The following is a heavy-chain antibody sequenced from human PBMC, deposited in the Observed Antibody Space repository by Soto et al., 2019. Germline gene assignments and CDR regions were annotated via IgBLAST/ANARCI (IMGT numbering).Heavy chain of an antibody. CDR2: ISSSSSYI. CDR1: GFTFSSYS. CDR3: ARVHYYDSSGYYL. J-gene: IGHJ4*02. V-gene: IGHV3-21*01. D-gene: IGHD3-22*01. Sequence: WGSLRLSCASSGFTFSSYSMNWVRQVPGKGLEWVSSISSSSSYIYYADSVKGRFTISRDNAKNSLYLQMNSLRAEDTAVYYCARVHYYDSSGYYLWGQGTLVTVSS.